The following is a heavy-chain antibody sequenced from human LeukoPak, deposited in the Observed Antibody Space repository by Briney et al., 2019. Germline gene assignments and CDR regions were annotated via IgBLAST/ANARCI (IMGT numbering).Heavy chain of an antibody. V-gene: IGHV1-18*01. Sequence: ASVKVSCKASGYTFTSYGISWVPQAPGQGLEWMGWISAYNGNTNYAQKLQGRVTMTTDTSTSTAYMELRSLRSDDTAVYYCARDRPILSMGDGAFDIWGQGTMVTVSS. D-gene: IGHD3-16*01. CDR2: ISAYNGNT. J-gene: IGHJ3*02. CDR1: GYTFTSYG. CDR3: ARDRPILSMGDGAFDI.